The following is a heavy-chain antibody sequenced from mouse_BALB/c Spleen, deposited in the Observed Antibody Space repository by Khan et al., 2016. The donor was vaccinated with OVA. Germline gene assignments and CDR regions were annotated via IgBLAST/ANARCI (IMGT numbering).Heavy chain of an antibody. Sequence: VQLKQSGAELVRPGVSVKISCKVSGYTFTDYAMPWVKQSHAKSLEWLGVISTYYGDADYNQKFQGKATMTVDKSSSTPYMELARLTSEDSAIYYWARGGRFAYWGQGTLVTVSA. CDR2: ISTYYGDA. D-gene: IGHD1-1*02. J-gene: IGHJ3*01. V-gene: IGHV1S137*01. CDR1: GYTFTDYA. CDR3: ARGGRFAY.